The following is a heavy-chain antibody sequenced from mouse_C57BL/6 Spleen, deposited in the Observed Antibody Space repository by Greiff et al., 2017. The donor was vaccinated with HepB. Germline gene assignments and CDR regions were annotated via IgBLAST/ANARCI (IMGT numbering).Heavy chain of an antibody. Sequence: LQESGAELVRPGASVKLSCKASGYTFTDYYINWVKQRPGQGLEWIARIYPGSGNTYYNEKFKGKATLTAEKSSSTAYMQLSSLTSEDSAVYFCARRDYDYDDYAMDYWGQGTSVTVSS. V-gene: IGHV1-76*01. CDR2: IYPGSGNT. D-gene: IGHD2-4*01. J-gene: IGHJ4*01. CDR1: GYTFTDYY. CDR3: ARRDYDYDDYAMDY.